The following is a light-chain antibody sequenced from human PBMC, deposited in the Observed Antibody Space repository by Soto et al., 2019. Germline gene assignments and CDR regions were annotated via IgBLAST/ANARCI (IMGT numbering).Light chain of an antibody. V-gene: IGKV1-9*01. CDR1: QGISRY. CDR3: QPLNSYPLT. J-gene: IGKJ4*02. Sequence: DIQLTQSPSFRSASVVDRVTIICRASQGISRYLAWYQQKPGKAPKLLIYAASTLQSGVPSRFSGSGSGTEFTLTISSLQPEDCATYYCQPLNSYPLTFGGGTKVELK. CDR2: AAS.